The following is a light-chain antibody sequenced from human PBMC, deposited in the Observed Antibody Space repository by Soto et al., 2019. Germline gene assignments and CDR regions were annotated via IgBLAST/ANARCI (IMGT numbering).Light chain of an antibody. CDR3: CSYTRSTTVI. J-gene: IGLJ2*01. V-gene: IGLV2-23*02. Sequence: QSALTQPASVSGSPGQSITISCTGTSSDVGSYNLVSWYQQHPGKAPKLMIFEVNKRPSGISNRFSGSKSGNTASLTISGLQADDEADYYCCSYTRSTTVIFGGGTKLPS. CDR1: SSDVGSYNL. CDR2: EVN.